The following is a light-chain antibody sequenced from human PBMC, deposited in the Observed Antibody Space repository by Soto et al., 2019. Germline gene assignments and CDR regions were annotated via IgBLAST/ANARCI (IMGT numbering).Light chain of an antibody. CDR1: QSLTSN. CDR2: DTS. Sequence: EILLTQSPVTLSVSPGARATLSCRASQSLTSNLAWYQQRPGQAPRLLIYDTSTRATDVPARFSGSGSGTEFTLTIASLQCEDFAVYYCQQYNHWPRMLSFGGGTRVEL. J-gene: IGKJ4*01. CDR3: QQYNHWPRMLS. V-gene: IGKV3-15*01.